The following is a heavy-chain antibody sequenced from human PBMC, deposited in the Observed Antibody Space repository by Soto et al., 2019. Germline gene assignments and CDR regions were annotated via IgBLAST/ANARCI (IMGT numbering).Heavy chain of an antibody. V-gene: IGHV3-23*01. CDR2: LSGSGGNT. J-gene: IGHJ4*02. D-gene: IGHD3-22*01. Sequence: GGSLRLSCSASGFAFSNYAMAWVRQAPGQGLEWISSLSGSGGNTYYADSVKGRFTISRDNSKSTLYLQMNNLGAEDTAVYYCARTGYWDYFASWGQGTLVTVSS. CDR1: GFAFSNYA. CDR3: ARTGYWDYFAS.